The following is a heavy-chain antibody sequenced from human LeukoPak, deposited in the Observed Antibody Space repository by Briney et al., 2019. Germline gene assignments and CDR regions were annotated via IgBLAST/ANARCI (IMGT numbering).Heavy chain of an antibody. V-gene: IGHV3-23*01. Sequence: GGSLRLSCAASGFTLSGYWMHWVRQAPGKGLEWVSAISTTGGTTYYADSVKGRFTISRDNSKNTLYLQMNSLRAEDTAVYYCAKRERVGTTIGHWGQGTLVTVSS. CDR2: ISTTGGTT. J-gene: IGHJ4*02. CDR1: GFTLSGYW. D-gene: IGHD1-26*01. CDR3: AKRERVGTTIGH.